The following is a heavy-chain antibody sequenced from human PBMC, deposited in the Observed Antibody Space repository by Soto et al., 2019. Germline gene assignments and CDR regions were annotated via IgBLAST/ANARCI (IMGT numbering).Heavy chain of an antibody. CDR3: ARNTDHRLVRGWLDP. CDR2: ISHDGSHE. J-gene: IGHJ5*02. D-gene: IGHD3-10*01. CDR1: GLTFISSA. V-gene: IGHV3-30-3*01. Sequence: LRLSCAASGLTFISSAMHWVRQAPGKGLEWVAMISHDGSHEYYGDSVKGRFSVSRDNSHNILHLQMNSLRIEDTAVYFCARNTDHRLVRGWLDPWGQGTLVTVSS.